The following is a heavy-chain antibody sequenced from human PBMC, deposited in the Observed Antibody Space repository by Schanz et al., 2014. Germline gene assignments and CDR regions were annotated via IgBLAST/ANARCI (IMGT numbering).Heavy chain of an antibody. V-gene: IGHV3-48*02. Sequence: EVQLVESGGGLVQPGGSLRLSCAASGFTFSTYNMNWVRQAPGKGLEWLSYISDSSGTIYYADSVKGRFTISRDNAQNSLFLQMNSLRDEDTAVYFCAKELRPGTERPRGNFDYWGQGTLVTVSS. CDR1: GFTFSTYN. CDR3: AKELRPGTERPRGNFDY. J-gene: IGHJ4*02. D-gene: IGHD1-7*01. CDR2: ISDSSGTI.